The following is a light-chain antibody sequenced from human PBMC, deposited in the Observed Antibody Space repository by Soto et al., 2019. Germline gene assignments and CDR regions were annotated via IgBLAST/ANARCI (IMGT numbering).Light chain of an antibody. CDR3: QQRSNWPPFS. Sequence: EIVLTQSPATLSLSPGERATLSCRASQSVNNYLAWFQQKPGQAPRLLIYEASTRAAGIPARFSGSGSGTDFTLTISSLEPEDFAVYYCQQRSNWPPFSFGQGTKLEIK. CDR1: QSVNNY. J-gene: IGKJ2*03. CDR2: EAS. V-gene: IGKV3-11*01.